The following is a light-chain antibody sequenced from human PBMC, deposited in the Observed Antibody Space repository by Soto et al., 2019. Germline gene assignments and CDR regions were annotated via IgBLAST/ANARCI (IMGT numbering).Light chain of an antibody. CDR3: QKYNKDSPAT. J-gene: IGKJ1*01. CDR1: QDISHF. CDR2: GAS. V-gene: IGKV1-27*01. Sequence: DIPLTQSPSSLSASVGDRVTFTCRASQDISHFLAWYQQRPGEAPRLLIYGASTLQSGVSSRFSGSGFGTDFTLTIASLQPEDVATYYCQKYNKDSPATFGPGTKVEIK.